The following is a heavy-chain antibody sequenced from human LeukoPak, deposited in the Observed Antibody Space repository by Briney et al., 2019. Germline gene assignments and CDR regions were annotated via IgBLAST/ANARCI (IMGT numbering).Heavy chain of an antibody. D-gene: IGHD3-22*01. CDR1: GFTFSSHR. CDR3: ARLYYYDSSAPIGY. CDR2: ITSSSSYI. Sequence: GGSLRLSCAASGFTFSSHRMNWVRRAPGKGLEWVSSITSSSSYIYYADSVKGRFTISRDNAKNSLYLQMNSLRAEDTAVYYCARLYYYDSSAPIGYWGQGTLVTVSS. V-gene: IGHV3-21*01. J-gene: IGHJ4*02.